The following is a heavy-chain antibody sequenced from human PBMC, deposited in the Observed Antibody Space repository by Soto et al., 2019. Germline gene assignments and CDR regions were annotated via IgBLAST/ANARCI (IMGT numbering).Heavy chain of an antibody. D-gene: IGHD3-9*01. Sequence: PGGSLRLSCAASGFTFDGYAMHWVRQAPGKGLEWVSGISWNSGSIGYADSVKGRFTISRDNAKNSLYLQMNSLRAEDTALYYCAKELYFDWLHYFDYWGQGTLVTVSS. V-gene: IGHV3-9*01. CDR2: ISWNSGSI. CDR1: GFTFDGYA. J-gene: IGHJ4*02. CDR3: AKELYFDWLHYFDY.